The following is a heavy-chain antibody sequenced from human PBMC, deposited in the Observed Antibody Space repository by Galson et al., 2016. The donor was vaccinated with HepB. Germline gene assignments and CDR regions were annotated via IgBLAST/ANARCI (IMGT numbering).Heavy chain of an antibody. CDR2: IYPGDSEI. CDR1: GYSFANYW. D-gene: IGHD4/OR15-4a*01. Sequence: QSGAEVKKPGDFLKISCQVSGYSFANYWIGWVRQKPGKGLEWIGIIYPGDSEIRSSPSFQGRVTLTADTSSETAYLQWASLEASDIAIYYCARLGMTSRLSDFWFFDVWGRGTLVTLSS. CDR3: ARLGMTSRLSDFWFFDV. V-gene: IGHV5-51*01. J-gene: IGHJ2*01.